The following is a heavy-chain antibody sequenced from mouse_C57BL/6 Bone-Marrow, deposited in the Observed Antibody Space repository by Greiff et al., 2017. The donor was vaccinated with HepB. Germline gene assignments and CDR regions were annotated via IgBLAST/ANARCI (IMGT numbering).Heavy chain of an antibody. CDR2: INPNNGGT. CDR3: ASPPITTVVYFDY. D-gene: IGHD1-1*01. Sequence: EVQLQQSGPELVKPGASVKISCKASGYTFTDYYMNWVKQSHGKSLEWIGDINPNNGGTSYNQKFKGKATLTVDKSSSTAYMELRSLTSEDSAVYYCASPPITTVVYFDYWGQGTTLTVSS. V-gene: IGHV1-26*01. CDR1: GYTFTDYY. J-gene: IGHJ2*01.